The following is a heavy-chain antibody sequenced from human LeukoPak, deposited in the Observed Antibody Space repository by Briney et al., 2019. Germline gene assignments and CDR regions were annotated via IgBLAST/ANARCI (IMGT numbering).Heavy chain of an antibody. J-gene: IGHJ4*02. CDR3: ARNEILTGYYTFDY. CDR2: ISYSGST. D-gene: IGHD3-9*01. Sequence: SQTLSLTCTVSGGSISSRGYYWSWIRQHPGKGLEWIGYISYSGSTYYNPSLKSRVTISVDTSKNQFSLKLSSVTAADTAVYYCARNEILTGYYTFDYWGQGTLVTVSS. V-gene: IGHV4-31*03. CDR1: GGSISSRGYY.